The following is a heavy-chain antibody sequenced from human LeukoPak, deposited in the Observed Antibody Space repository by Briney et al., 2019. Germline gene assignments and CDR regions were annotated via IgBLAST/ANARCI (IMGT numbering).Heavy chain of an antibody. J-gene: IGHJ4*02. CDR1: GGSITSTNW. Sequence: SGTLSLTCGVSGGSITSTNWWSWVRPPPGQGLEWIGEISLSGLRNYNPSLKSLVTMALDKSKNHLSLNLTSVTAADTAVYYCSRENGAFSPFGYWGQGTLVTVPS. V-gene: IGHV4-4*02. CDR2: ISLSGLR. D-gene: IGHD2-8*01. CDR3: SRENGAFSPFGY.